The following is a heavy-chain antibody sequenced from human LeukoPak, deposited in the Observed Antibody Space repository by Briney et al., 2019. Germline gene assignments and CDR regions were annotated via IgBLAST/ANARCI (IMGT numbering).Heavy chain of an antibody. D-gene: IGHD6-13*01. Sequence: PGGSLRLSCAASGFTFSTYAMSWVRQAPGKGLEWVSAISGSGGSTYYPDSVKGRFTISRDNSKNTLYLQMNSLRAEDTAVYYCAREGTHTSTWYHWFDPWGQGTLVTVSA. CDR3: AREGTHTSTWYHWFDP. V-gene: IGHV3-23*01. J-gene: IGHJ5*02. CDR1: GFTFSTYA. CDR2: ISGSGGST.